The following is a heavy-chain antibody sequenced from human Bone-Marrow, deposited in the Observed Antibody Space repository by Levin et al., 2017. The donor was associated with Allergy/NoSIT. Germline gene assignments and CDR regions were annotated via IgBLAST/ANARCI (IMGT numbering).Heavy chain of an antibody. CDR2: ISSSGTAT. CDR3: ARVQLGYYYYIDL. J-gene: IGHJ6*03. D-gene: IGHD6-13*01. V-gene: IGHV3-11*01. Sequence: GGSLRLSCAASGFRFSDYYMTWIRQAPGKGLEWLSYISSSGTATYYADSVRGRFAISRDNGNESLYLQMRGLRADDTAVYYCARVQLGYYYYIDLWGKGTAVAVSS. CDR1: GFRFSDYY.